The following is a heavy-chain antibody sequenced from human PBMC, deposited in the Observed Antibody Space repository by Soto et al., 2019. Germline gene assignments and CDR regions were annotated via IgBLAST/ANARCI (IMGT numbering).Heavy chain of an antibody. D-gene: IGHD2-2*02. CDR2: IYHSGST. CDR1: GGSISSSNW. Sequence: KPSQTLSLTCAVSGGSISSSNWWSWVRQPPGKGLEWIGEIYHSGSTNYNPSLKSRVTISVDKSKNQFSLKLSSVTAADTAVYYCARARRIVAVPAAIYFDYWGQGTLVTVLS. CDR3: ARARRIVAVPAAIYFDY. J-gene: IGHJ4*02. V-gene: IGHV4-4*02.